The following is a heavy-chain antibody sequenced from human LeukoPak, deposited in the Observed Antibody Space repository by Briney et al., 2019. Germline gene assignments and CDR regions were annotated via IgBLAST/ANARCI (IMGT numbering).Heavy chain of an antibody. CDR1: GFTFSSYA. D-gene: IGHD3-10*01. J-gene: IGHJ4*02. CDR3: VKDLGDYYGSGSPFDY. CDR2: ISSNGGST. Sequence: GGSLRLSCSASGFTFSSYAMHWVRQAPGKGLDYVSAISSNGGSTYYADSVKGRFTISRDNSKNTLYLQMSSLRAEDTAVYYCVKDLGDYYGSGSPFDYWGQGTLVTVSS. V-gene: IGHV3-64D*06.